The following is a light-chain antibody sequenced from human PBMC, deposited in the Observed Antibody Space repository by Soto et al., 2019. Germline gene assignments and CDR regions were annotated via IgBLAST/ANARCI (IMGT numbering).Light chain of an antibody. J-gene: IGKJ5*01. Sequence: EIVLTQSPATLSLSPGERATLSCSSSQSVSSSLAWYQQKPGQSPRLLIYDTSNRATGIPARFSGSGSGTDFTLTISSLEPEDFAVYYCQQRTNWRITFGQGTRLETK. CDR3: QQRTNWRIT. CDR2: DTS. V-gene: IGKV3-11*01. CDR1: QSVSSS.